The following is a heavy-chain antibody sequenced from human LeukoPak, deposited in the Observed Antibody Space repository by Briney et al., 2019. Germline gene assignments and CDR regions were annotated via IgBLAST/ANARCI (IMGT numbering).Heavy chain of an antibody. CDR3: ARDRYCSSTSCYTLPNMDV. J-gene: IGHJ6*03. D-gene: IGHD2-2*02. CDR1: VYTFTGYY. V-gene: IGHV1-2*06. CDR2: INPNNGGT. Sequence: EASVKVSCKASVYTFTGYYMHWVRQAPGQGLEWMGRINPNNGGTNYAQKFQGRVKMNRDTSISTAYVELSRLRSDDTAVYYCARDRYCSSTSCYTLPNMDVWGKGTTVTVSS.